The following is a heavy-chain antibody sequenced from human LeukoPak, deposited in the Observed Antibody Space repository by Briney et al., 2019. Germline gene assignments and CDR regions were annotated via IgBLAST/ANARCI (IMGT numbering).Heavy chain of an antibody. CDR2: ISASGGNT. CDR1: GFTFSSYA. Sequence: GGSLRLSCAASGFTFSSYAMSWVRQAPGKGLEWVSGISASGGNTYYADSVKGRFTISRDNAKNSLYLQMNSLRAEDTALYYCAKAVLYSSSSVYYFDYWGQGTLVTVSS. D-gene: IGHD6-6*01. CDR3: AKAVLYSSSSVYYFDY. J-gene: IGHJ4*02. V-gene: IGHV3-23*01.